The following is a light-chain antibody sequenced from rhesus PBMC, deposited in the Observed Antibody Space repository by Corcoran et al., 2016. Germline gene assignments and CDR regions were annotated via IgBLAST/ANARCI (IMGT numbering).Light chain of an antibody. V-gene: IGLV7-88*01. CDR1: AGAVTGSHY. CDR2: DTN. CDR3: WLLYSGAQFA. Sequence: QAVVTQEPSLTVSQGGTVTLTCGSSAGAVTGSHYPYWLQQKPGQAPRTLIYDTNNKVSWTPARFSGSLLGGNAVLTLSGAQPEDEAEYYCWLLYSGAQFAFGSGTTLTVL. J-gene: IGLJ6*01.